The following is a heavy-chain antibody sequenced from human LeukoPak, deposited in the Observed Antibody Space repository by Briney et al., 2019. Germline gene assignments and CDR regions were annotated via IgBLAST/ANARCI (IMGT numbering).Heavy chain of an antibody. J-gene: IGHJ3*02. CDR3: ARFGYSNSWTEIVDAFDI. Sequence: SETLSLTCTVSGGSISSYYWSWIRQPPGKGLEWIGYIYYSGSTNYNPSLKSRVTISVDTSKNQFSLKLGSVTAADTAVYYCARFGYSNSWTEIVDAFDIWGQGTMVTVSS. CDR1: GGSISSYY. D-gene: IGHD6-13*01. V-gene: IGHV4-59*12. CDR2: IYYSGST.